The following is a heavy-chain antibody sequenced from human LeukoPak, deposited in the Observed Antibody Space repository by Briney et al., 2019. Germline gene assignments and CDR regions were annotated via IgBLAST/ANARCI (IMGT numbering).Heavy chain of an antibody. CDR3: AKYSHDSSGSYDY. V-gene: IGHV3-23*01. D-gene: IGHD3-22*01. J-gene: IGHJ4*02. CDR1: GFTFSIYG. Sequence: PGGSLRLSCAASGFTFSIYGMSWVRQAPGKGLEWVFAISGSDGSTYYADSVKGRFTISRDNSKNTLYLQMNSLRAEDTAIYYCAKYSHDSSGSYDYWGQGTLVTVSS. CDR2: ISGSDGST.